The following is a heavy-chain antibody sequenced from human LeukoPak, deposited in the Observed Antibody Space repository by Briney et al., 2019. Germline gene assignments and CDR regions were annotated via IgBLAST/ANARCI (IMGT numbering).Heavy chain of an antibody. Sequence: ASVKVSCKASGYTFTGYYMHWVRQAPGQGLEWMGWINPNSGGTNYAQKFQGRVTMTRDTSISTAYMELSRLRSDDTGVYYCAREYCSSTSCYRRYYYYYYGMDVWGQGTTVTVSS. J-gene: IGHJ6*02. V-gene: IGHV1-2*02. CDR3: AREYCSSTSCYRRYYYYYYGMDV. D-gene: IGHD2-2*01. CDR1: GYTFTGYY. CDR2: INPNSGGT.